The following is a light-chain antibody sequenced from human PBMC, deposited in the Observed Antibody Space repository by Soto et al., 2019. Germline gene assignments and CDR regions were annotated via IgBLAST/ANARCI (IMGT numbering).Light chain of an antibody. V-gene: IGKV1-39*01. CDR3: QQTDSIPRT. CDR2: AAS. CDR1: QGISRS. J-gene: IGKJ5*01. Sequence: DIQMTQSPSTLSASVGDRVTITCWASQGISRSLAWYQQKPGKAPKLLIYAASSLQSGVPSRFSGSGFGTDFTLTISSLQPEDFATYYCQQTDSIPRTFGQGTRLEIK.